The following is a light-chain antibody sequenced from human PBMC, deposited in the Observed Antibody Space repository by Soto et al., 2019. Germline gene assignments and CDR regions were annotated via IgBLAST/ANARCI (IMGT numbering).Light chain of an antibody. CDR1: QSVNNW. J-gene: IGKJ1*01. V-gene: IGKV1-5*03. CDR3: HQYDSESRT. Sequence: DIQMTQSPSTLSASVGDRVTITCRASQSVNNWLAWYQQKPGKAPNLLIYKASNLESGVPSRFSGSGSGTEFALTISSLQPDDFATYYCHQYDSESRTFGQGTKVEIK. CDR2: KAS.